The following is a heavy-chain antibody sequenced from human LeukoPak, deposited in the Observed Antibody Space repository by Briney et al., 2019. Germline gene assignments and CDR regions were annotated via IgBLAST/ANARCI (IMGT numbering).Heavy chain of an antibody. CDR3: AKGTGSGWFDCFDY. CDR1: GFSFSTYA. Sequence: PGRSLRLSCSASGFSFSTYAVHWVRQAPGKGLEWVAVISYDGGIKYYADSVKGRFTISRDNSKTTLYLQMNSLRAEDTAVYYCAKGTGSGWFDCFDYWGQGTLVTVSS. J-gene: IGHJ4*02. CDR2: ISYDGGIK. V-gene: IGHV3-30*04. D-gene: IGHD6-19*01.